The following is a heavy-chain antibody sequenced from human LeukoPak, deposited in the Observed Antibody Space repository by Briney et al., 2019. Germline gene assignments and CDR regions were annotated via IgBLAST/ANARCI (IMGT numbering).Heavy chain of an antibody. CDR2: ISSDGSNK. CDR1: GFTFSGYG. J-gene: IGHJ4*02. V-gene: IGHV3-30*03. D-gene: IGHD2-15*01. Sequence: GGSLRLSCAASGFTFSGYGMHWVRQAPGKGLEWVAVISSDGSNKYYADSVKGRFTISRDNAKNSLYLQMNSLRAEDTAVYYCARVGWSGDIIQYYFDYWGQGTLVTVSS. CDR3: ARVGWSGDIIQYYFDY.